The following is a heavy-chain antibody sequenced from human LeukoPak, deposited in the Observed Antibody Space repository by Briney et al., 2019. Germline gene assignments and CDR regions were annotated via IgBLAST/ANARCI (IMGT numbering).Heavy chain of an antibody. Sequence: SETLSLTCAVYGGSLSGYYWSWIRQPPGKGLERIGEIDQSGSTNYNPSLKSRVTMSIDTSKNQFSLKLSSVTAADTAVYYCARGLVAHVGLWNYWGQGTLVTVSS. D-gene: IGHD2-15*01. CDR2: IDQSGST. V-gene: IGHV4-34*01. CDR1: GGSLSGYY. CDR3: ARGLVAHVGLWNY. J-gene: IGHJ4*02.